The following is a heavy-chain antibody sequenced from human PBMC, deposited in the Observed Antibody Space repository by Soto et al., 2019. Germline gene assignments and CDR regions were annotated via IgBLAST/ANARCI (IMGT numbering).Heavy chain of an antibody. CDR3: ARATSVDAY. D-gene: IGHD5-12*01. Sequence: EVQLVESGGDLVQPGGSLRLSCAASGFAFSGYWMSWVRQAPGKGLEGVANIKQDGSEKYYVDSVKGRFTISRDNAKNSPYPQMNSLRVEDTAVYYCARATSVDAYWGQGTLVTVSS. V-gene: IGHV3-7*01. CDR1: GFAFSGYW. CDR2: IKQDGSEK. J-gene: IGHJ4*02.